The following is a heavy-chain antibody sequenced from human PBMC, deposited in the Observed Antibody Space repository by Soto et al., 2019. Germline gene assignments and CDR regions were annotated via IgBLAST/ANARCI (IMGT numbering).Heavy chain of an antibody. CDR2: IYPGDSDT. V-gene: IGHV5-51*01. J-gene: IGHJ6*02. CDR3: ARLRMVATYGCYYGKDV. CDR1: GYSFTSYW. Sequence: GESLKISCKGSGYSFTSYWIGWVRQMPGKGLEWMGIIYPGDSDTRYSPSFQGQVTISADKSISTAYLQWSSLKASDTAMYYCARLRMVATYGCYYGKDVWGQGTTVTVSS. D-gene: IGHD5-12*01.